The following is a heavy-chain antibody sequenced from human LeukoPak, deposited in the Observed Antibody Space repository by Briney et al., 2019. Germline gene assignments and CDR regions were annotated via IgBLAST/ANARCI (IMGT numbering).Heavy chain of an antibody. CDR2: ISAYNGNT. V-gene: IGHV1-18*01. CDR1: GYTFTSYG. D-gene: IGHD2/OR15-2a*01. J-gene: IGHJ4*02. Sequence: ASVKVSSKASGYTFTSYGISWVRQAPGQGLEWMGWISAYNGNTNYAQKLQGRVTMTTDTSTSTAYMELRSLRSDDTAVYYCARWFCNNINCYYDFWGRGTLVTVSS. CDR3: ARWFCNNINCYYDF.